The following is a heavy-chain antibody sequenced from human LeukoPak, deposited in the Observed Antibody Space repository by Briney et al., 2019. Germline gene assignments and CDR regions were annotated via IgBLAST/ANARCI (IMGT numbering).Heavy chain of an antibody. V-gene: IGHV3-7*03. D-gene: IGHD6-13*01. Sequence: GGSLRLSCVASGFPFSSYWMTWVRQVPGKGLEWVVNINERGNEKNYVDSVKGRFTVSRDNALDSLYLQMNSLRVEDTAVYYCARHPNSNWDYWGQGTLVTVSS. CDR3: ARHPNSNWDY. CDR1: GFPFSSYW. CDR2: INERGNEK. J-gene: IGHJ4*02.